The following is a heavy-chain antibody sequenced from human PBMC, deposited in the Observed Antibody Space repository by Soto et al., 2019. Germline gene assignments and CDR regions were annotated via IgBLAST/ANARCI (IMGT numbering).Heavy chain of an antibody. Sequence: QVQLQESGPGLVKPSETLSLTCTVSGGSISSYYWSWIRQPPGKGLEWIGYIYFSGGTNYNPSLKSRVTIXVXTTXNQFSLKLSSVTAADTAVYYCARESRSWYGSIWDYWGQGTLVTVSS. V-gene: IGHV4-59*12. J-gene: IGHJ4*02. CDR3: ARESRSWYGSIWDY. CDR1: GGSISSYY. D-gene: IGHD6-13*01. CDR2: IYFSGGT.